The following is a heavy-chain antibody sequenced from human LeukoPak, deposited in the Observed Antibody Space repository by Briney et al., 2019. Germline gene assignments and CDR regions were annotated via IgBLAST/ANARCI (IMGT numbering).Heavy chain of an antibody. CDR2: IYTSGST. Sequence: PSETLSLTCTVSGGSTSSYYWSWIRQPAGKELQWIGRIYTSGSTNCNPSLKSRVTMSVDTSKNQFSLKLSSVTAADTAVYYYAREGYYDSSGYYPENWGQGTLVTVSS. CDR3: AREGYYDSSGYYPEN. V-gene: IGHV4-4*07. CDR1: GGSTSSYY. D-gene: IGHD3-22*01. J-gene: IGHJ4*02.